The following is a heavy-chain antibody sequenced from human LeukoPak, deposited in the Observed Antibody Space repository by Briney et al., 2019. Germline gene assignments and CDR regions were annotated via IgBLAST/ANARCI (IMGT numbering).Heavy chain of an antibody. V-gene: IGHV3-43*01. CDR3: AKARTTAGSYYGLDV. J-gene: IGHJ6*02. Sequence: GGSPRLSCAASGFTFNDYTMHWVRQVSGKGLEWVSLISWDGDITYYAVSVRGRFTVSRDNSKNSLYLQINSLRIEDTALYYCAKARTTAGSYYGLDVWGRGTTVTVSS. D-gene: IGHD1-14*01. CDR1: GFTFNDYT. CDR2: ISWDGDIT.